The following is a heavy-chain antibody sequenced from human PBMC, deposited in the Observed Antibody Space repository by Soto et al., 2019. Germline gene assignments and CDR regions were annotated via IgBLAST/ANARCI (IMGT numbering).Heavy chain of an antibody. V-gene: IGHV3-15*07. CDR1: GFTFSNAW. J-gene: IGHJ5*02. CDR3: TAAVVVFLPSRFSP. D-gene: IGHD2-15*01. Sequence: GALRLSCAASGFTFSNAWMNWVRQAPGKGLEWVGRINSETDGGTTDYAAPVKGRFTISRDDSKNTLYLQMNSLKTEDTAVYYCTAAVVVFLPSRFSPWGQGTL. CDR2: INSETDGGTT.